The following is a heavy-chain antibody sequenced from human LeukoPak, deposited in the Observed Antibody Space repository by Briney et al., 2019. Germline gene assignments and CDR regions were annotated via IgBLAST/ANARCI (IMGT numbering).Heavy chain of an antibody. CDR2: ISYDGSNK. D-gene: IGHD5-24*01. CDR1: GFTFSSYA. Sequence: PWRSLRLSCAASGFTFSSYAMHWVRQAPGKGLEWVAVISYDGSNKYYADSVKGRFIISRDNSKNTLYLQMNSLRAEDTAVYYCARETEDGYNYVNYWGQGTLVTVSS. J-gene: IGHJ4*02. V-gene: IGHV3-30-3*01. CDR3: ARETEDGYNYVNY.